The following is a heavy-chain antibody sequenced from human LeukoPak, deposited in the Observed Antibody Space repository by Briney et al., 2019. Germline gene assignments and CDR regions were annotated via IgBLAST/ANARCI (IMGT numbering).Heavy chain of an antibody. CDR2: IYYSGST. J-gene: IGHJ4*01. CDR1: GGSISSSSYY. Sequence: SENLSLTCTVSGGSISSSSYYWGWIRQPPGKGLEWIGSIYYSGSTYYNPSLKSRVTISVDTSKNQFSLKLSSVTAADTAVSYCARDYYDSSGYPHYYSDYWGQGTLVTVSS. D-gene: IGHD3-22*01. CDR3: ARDYYDSSGYPHYYSDY. V-gene: IGHV4-39*01.